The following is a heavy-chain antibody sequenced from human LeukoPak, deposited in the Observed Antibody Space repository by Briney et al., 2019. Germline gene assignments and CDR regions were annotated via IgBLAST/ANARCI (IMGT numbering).Heavy chain of an antibody. V-gene: IGHV3-33*01. D-gene: IGHD2-15*01. Sequence: PGGSLRLSCAASGFTFGSYGMHWVRQAPGKGLEWVAVIWYDGSNKYYADSVKGRFTISRDNSKNTLYLQMNSLRAEDTAVYYCARIAMWDCSGGSCYSAGFDYWGQGTLVTVSS. CDR3: ARIAMWDCSGGSCYSAGFDY. J-gene: IGHJ4*02. CDR1: GFTFGSYG. CDR2: IWYDGSNK.